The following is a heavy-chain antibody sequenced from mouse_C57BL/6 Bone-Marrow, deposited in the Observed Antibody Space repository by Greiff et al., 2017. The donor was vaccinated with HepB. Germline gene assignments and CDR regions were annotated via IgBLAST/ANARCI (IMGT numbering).Heavy chain of an antibody. V-gene: IGHV1-19*01. CDR2: INPYNGGT. J-gene: IGHJ4*01. CDR1: GYTFTDYY. Sequence: DVKLVESGPVLVKPGASVKMSCKASGYTFTDYYMNWVKQSHGKSLEWIGVINPYNGGTSYNQKFKGKATLTVDKSSSTAYMELNSLTSEDSAVYYCARREPYYAMDYWGKGTSVTVSS. CDR3: ARREPYYAMDY.